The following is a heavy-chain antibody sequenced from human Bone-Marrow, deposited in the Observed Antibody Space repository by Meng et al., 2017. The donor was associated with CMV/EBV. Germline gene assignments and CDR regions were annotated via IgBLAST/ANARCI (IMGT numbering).Heavy chain of an antibody. CDR3: ARGTFPDF. D-gene: IGHD3-16*01. CDR1: RFTFGNYA. J-gene: IGHJ4*02. CDR2: IPADGEKV. V-gene: IGHV3-30*03. Sequence: GGSLRLSCAASRFTFGNYAMHWLRQAPGKGLEWLSVIPADGEKVYYAASVKCRFIISRDNSNNTLYLQMNSLRPDDTALYYCARGTFPDFWGQGTLVTVSS.